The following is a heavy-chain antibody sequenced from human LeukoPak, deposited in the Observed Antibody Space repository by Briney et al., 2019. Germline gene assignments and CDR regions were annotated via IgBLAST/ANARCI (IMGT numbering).Heavy chain of an antibody. J-gene: IGHJ5*02. CDR3: ATRPDIAATGPGWFDP. CDR2: IKHSGST. V-gene: IGHV4-34*01. D-gene: IGHD6-13*01. CDR1: GGSFSGYY. Sequence: SETLSLTCAVYGGSFSGYYWSWIRQPPGKELEWIGEIKHSGSTNYNSSLKSRVTISVDTSKNQFSLKLSSVTAADTAVYYCATRPDIAATGPGWFDPWGQGTLVTVSS.